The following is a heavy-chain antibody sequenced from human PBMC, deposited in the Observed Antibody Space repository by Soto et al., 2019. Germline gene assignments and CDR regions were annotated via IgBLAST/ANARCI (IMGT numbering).Heavy chain of an antibody. CDR3: AIGTMVRGVIGWFDP. CDR2: IIPIFGTA. V-gene: IGHV1-69*13. D-gene: IGHD3-10*01. CDR1: GGTFSSYA. J-gene: IGHJ5*02. Sequence: SVKVSCKASGGTFSSYAISWVRQAPGQGLEWMGGIIPIFGTANYAQKFQGRVTITADESTGTAYMELSSLRSEDTAVYYCAIGTMVRGVIGWFDPWGQGTLVTVSS.